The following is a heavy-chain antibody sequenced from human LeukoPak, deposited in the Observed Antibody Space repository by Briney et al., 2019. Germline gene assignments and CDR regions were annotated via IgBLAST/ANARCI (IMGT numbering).Heavy chain of an antibody. CDR1: GFTFSSYA. CDR2: ISYDGSNK. J-gene: IGHJ4*02. V-gene: IGHV3-30*01. Sequence: GRSLSLSFAASGFTFSSYAMHWVRQAPGKGLEWVAVISYDGSNKYYADSVKGRFTTSRDNSKNTLYLQMNSLRAEDTAVYYCAREAGEPDLNFDYWGQGTLVTVSS. CDR3: AREAGEPDLNFDY. D-gene: IGHD1-14*01.